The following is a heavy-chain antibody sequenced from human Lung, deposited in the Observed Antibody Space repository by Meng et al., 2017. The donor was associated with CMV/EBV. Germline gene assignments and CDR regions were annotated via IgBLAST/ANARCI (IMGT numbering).Heavy chain of an antibody. J-gene: IGHJ6*02. CDR3: ARDSGGAPYSGMDV. Sequence: SETXSLXCTVSGGSIRSTDYYWGWIRQPPGKGLEWIGNIFYTGNAYRNPSLKSRVTISVDTSKNHFSLKMSSVAAADTGVYYCARDSGGAPYSGMDVWGLGXTVTFSS. V-gene: IGHV4-39*07. CDR2: IFYTGNA. CDR1: GGSIRSTDYY. D-gene: IGHD3-10*01.